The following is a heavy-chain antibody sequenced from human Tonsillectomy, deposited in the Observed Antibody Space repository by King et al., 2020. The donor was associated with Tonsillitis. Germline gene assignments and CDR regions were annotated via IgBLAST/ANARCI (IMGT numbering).Heavy chain of an antibody. J-gene: IGHJ3*02. D-gene: IGHD3-3*01. CDR1: GFTFSDYY. Sequence: VQLVESGGGLVKPGGSLRLSCAASGFTFSDYYMNWVRQAPGKGLEWVSSISSSSTIYYADSVKGRFTISRDNAKNSLYLQMNSLRAEDTAVYYCAREPMQPIFGVVSMNGPEAFDIWGQGTMVTVSS. CDR3: AREPMQPIFGVVSMNGPEAFDI. V-gene: IGHV3-69-1*02. CDR2: ISSSSTI.